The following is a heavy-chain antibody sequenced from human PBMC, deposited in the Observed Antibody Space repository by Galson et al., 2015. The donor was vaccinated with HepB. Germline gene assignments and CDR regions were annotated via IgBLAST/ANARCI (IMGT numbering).Heavy chain of an antibody. V-gene: IGHV1-46*01. CDR3: ARDCSVISCNRGFDY. D-gene: IGHD2-2*01. Sequence: SVKASCKASGYTFTSYYMHWVRQAPGQGLEWMGIINPSGGGPTSAQKFQGRVTMTSDTSTSTVYMELSSLRSEDTAVYYCARDCSVISCNRGFDYWGHGTLVTVSS. CDR1: GYTFTSYY. CDR2: INPSGGGP. J-gene: IGHJ4*01.